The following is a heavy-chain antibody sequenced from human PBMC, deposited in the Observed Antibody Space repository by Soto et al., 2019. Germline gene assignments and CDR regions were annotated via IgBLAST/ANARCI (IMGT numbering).Heavy chain of an antibody. CDR3: ARVVAYGMDV. J-gene: IGHJ6*02. CDR1: GGSISSGGYS. Sequence: PSETLSLTCAVSGGSISSGGYSWSWIRQPPGKGLEWIGYIYHSGSTYYNPSLKSRVTISVDRSKNQFSLKLSSVTAADTAVYYCARVVAYGMDVWGQGTTVTVSS. V-gene: IGHV4-30-2*01. D-gene: IGHD3-10*01. CDR2: IYHSGST.